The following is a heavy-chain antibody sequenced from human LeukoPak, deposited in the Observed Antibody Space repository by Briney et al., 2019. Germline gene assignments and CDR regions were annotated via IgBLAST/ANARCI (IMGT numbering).Heavy chain of an antibody. Sequence: GGSLRLSCAASGFSFSSYWMNWVRQAPGKGLEWVANIKQDGSEKYYGDSVKGRFTISRDNAKNSLYLQMNSLRAEDTAVYYCARCAERIHDPENYFDYWGQGTLVTVSS. CDR2: IKQDGSEK. D-gene: IGHD1-1*01. J-gene: IGHJ4*02. CDR1: GFSFSSYW. V-gene: IGHV3-7*02. CDR3: ARCAERIHDPENYFDY.